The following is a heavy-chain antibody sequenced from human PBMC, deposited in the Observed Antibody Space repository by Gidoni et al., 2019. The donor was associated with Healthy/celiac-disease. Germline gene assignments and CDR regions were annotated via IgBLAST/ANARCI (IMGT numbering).Heavy chain of an antibody. Sequence: QVQLQESGPGLVKPSETLSLTCTVSGGSISSYSWSWIRQPAGKGLEWIGRIYTSGSTNYTPSLKSRVTMSVDTSKNQFSLKLSSVTAADTAVYYCARDEYSLRFLEWYTDYWGQGTLVTVSS. V-gene: IGHV4-4*07. CDR3: ARDEYSLRFLEWYTDY. CDR1: GGSISSYS. J-gene: IGHJ4*02. CDR2: IYTSGST. D-gene: IGHD3-3*01.